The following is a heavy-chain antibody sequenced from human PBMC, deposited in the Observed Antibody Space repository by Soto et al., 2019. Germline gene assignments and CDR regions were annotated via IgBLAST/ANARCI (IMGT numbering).Heavy chain of an antibody. D-gene: IGHD5-12*01. V-gene: IGHV3-30*18. CDR2: ISYDGSNK. J-gene: IGHJ6*02. CDR3: AKDLVSYGYHEAPIDPMDV. Sequence: QVQLVESGGGVVQPGRSLRLSCAVSGFTFSSYGMHWVRQAPDKGREWVAVISYDGSNKYYADSVKGRFTISRNNSKNTLDLQMNRLRTEDTGVYYLAKDLVSYGYHEAPIDPMDVWGQGTTVTVSS. CDR1: GFTFSSYG.